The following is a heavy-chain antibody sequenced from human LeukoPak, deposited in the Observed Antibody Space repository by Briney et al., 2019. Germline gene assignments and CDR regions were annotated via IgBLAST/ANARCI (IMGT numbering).Heavy chain of an antibody. V-gene: IGHV4-34*01. CDR2: ISHSGST. J-gene: IGHJ4*02. D-gene: IGHD5-12*01. Sequence: SETLSLTCAVYGGSFSGYYWSWIRQPPGEGLEWIGEISHSGSTNYNPSLKSRVTMSLDTSEDQFSLKLSSVTAADTAVYYCARDPRSYTGYDETFDYWGQGTLVTVSS. CDR1: GGSFSGYY. CDR3: ARDPRSYTGYDETFDY.